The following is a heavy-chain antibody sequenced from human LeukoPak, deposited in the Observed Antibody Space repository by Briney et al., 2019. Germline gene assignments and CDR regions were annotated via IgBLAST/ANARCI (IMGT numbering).Heavy chain of an antibody. CDR1: VYTFTIYD. CDR2: MNPNSGNT. V-gene: IGHV1-8*01. Sequence: ASVNVSCKASVYTFTIYDINWVRQATGQGLEWMGWMNPNSGNTGYAHKFQGRVTMTRNTSISTAYMELSSLRSENTAVYYCAAAPKYSSSWYVLRFTDYWGQGTLVTVSS. J-gene: IGHJ4*02. CDR3: AAAPKYSSSWYVLRFTDY. D-gene: IGHD6-13*01.